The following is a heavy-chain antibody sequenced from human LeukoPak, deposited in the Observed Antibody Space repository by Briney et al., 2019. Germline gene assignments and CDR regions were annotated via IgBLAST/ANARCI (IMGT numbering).Heavy chain of an antibody. CDR1: GGSISSGGYY. J-gene: IGHJ3*02. CDR2: IYYSGST. Sequence: SESLSLTCTVSGGSISSGGYYWSWTRQHPGKGLECIRYIYYSGSTYYNPSLKSRVTISVDTSKNQFSLKLSSVTAADTAVYYCARGWSTGQIAAAGSDDAFDIWGQGTMVTVSS. D-gene: IGHD6-13*01. V-gene: IGHV4-31*03. CDR3: ARGWSTGQIAAAGSDDAFDI.